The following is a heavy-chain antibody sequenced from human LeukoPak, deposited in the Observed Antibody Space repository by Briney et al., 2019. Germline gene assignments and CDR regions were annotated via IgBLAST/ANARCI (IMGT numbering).Heavy chain of an antibody. D-gene: IGHD3-22*01. CDR2: ITSSNNRI. CDR1: GFIFSDYT. CDR3: ARDLYYYDSRGQPVDGFDV. V-gene: IGHV3-21*01. Sequence: PGGSLRLSCVASGFIFSDYTMNWVRQVPGKGLEWVASITSSNNRIYYGDSLRGRSTISRDNSRNSLFLQMSSLRAEDTAVYYCARDLYYYDSRGQPVDGFDVWGQGTKVAVSS. J-gene: IGHJ3*01.